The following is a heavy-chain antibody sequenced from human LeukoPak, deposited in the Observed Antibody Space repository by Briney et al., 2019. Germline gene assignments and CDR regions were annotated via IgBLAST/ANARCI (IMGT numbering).Heavy chain of an antibody. CDR3: ARTTTVTRKNDY. V-gene: IGHV4-34*01. CDR2: INHSGST. J-gene: IGHJ4*02. Sequence: PPETLSLTCAVYGGSFSGYYWSWIRQPPGKGLEWIGEINHSGSTNYNPSLKSRVTISVDTSKNQFSLKLSSVTAADTAVYYCARTTTVTRKNDYWGQGTLVTVSS. CDR1: GGSFSGYY. D-gene: IGHD4-17*01.